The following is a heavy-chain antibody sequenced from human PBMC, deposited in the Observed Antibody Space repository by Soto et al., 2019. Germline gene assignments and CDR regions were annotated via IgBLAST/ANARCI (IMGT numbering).Heavy chain of an antibody. CDR3: ARIGSSWYRAVDY. CDR2: IYYSGST. D-gene: IGHD6-13*01. Sequence: PSETLSLTCTVSGGSISSSSYYWGWIRQPPGKGLEWIGSIYYSGSTYYNPSLKSRVTISVDTSKNRFSLKLSSVTAADTAVYYCARIGSSWYRAVDYWGQGTLVTVYS. V-gene: IGHV4-39*01. CDR1: GGSISSSSYY. J-gene: IGHJ4*02.